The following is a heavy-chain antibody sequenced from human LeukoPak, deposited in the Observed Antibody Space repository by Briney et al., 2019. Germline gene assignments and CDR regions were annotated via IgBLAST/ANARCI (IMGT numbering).Heavy chain of an antibody. CDR3: AKGQVTAPYYYYYMDV. V-gene: IGHV3-30*02. CDR2: IRYDGSNK. CDR1: GFTFSSYG. D-gene: IGHD5-18*01. J-gene: IGHJ6*03. Sequence: PGGSLRLSCAASGFTFSSYGMHWVRQAPGKGLEWVAFIRYDGSNKYYVDSVKGRFTISRDNSKNKLYLQMNSLRAEDTAVYYCAKGQVTAPYYYYYMDVWGKGTTVTVSS.